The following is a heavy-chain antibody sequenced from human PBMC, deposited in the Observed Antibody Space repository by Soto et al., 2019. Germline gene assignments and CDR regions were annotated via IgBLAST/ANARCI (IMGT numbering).Heavy chain of an antibody. Sequence: ASVKLSCKVSGYTLTELSMHWVRQAPGKGLEWMGGFDPEDGETIYAQKFQGRVTMTEDTSTDTAYMELSSLRSEDTAVYYCATTSYDSSGYYYAAFDIWGQGTMVTVSS. J-gene: IGHJ3*02. D-gene: IGHD3-22*01. CDR3: ATTSYDSSGYYYAAFDI. CDR1: GYTLTELS. V-gene: IGHV1-24*01. CDR2: FDPEDGET.